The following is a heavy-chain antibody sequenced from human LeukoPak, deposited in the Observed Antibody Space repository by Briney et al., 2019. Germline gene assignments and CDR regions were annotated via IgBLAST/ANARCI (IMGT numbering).Heavy chain of an antibody. V-gene: IGHV3-23*01. D-gene: IGHD2/OR15-2a*01. CDR3: AKGPLLWD. CDR2: VSGTTLST. CDR1: GFTFSNYM. Sequence: GGSLILSCAASGFTFSNYMMTWVRQAPGKGLQWVSTVSGTTLSTYYADSVKGRFTISRDNSKNTLYLQMNSLRVEDTAVYYCAKGPLLWDWGQGTLVTVSS. J-gene: IGHJ4*02.